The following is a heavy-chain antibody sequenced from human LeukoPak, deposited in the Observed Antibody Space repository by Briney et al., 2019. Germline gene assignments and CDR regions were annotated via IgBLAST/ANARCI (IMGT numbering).Heavy chain of an antibody. CDR2: INTNTGNP. CDR3: ARDWRFLEWLVHYNYYGMDV. J-gene: IGHJ6*02. Sequence: ASVKVSCKASGYTFTSYAMNWVRQAPGQGLEWMGWINTNTGNPTYAQGFTGRFVFSLDTSVSTAYLQISSLKAEDTAVYYCARDWRFLEWLVHYNYYGMDVWGQGTTVTVSS. V-gene: IGHV7-4-1*02. CDR1: GYTFTSYA. D-gene: IGHD3-3*01.